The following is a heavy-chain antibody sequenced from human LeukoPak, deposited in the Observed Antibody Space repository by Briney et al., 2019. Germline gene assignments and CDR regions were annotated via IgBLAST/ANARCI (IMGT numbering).Heavy chain of an antibody. J-gene: IGHJ6*02. D-gene: IGHD2-8*01. CDR1: GYTFTSYG. CDR2: ISAYNGNT. CDR3: ARHSSTNRTYYYYYGMDV. V-gene: IGHV1-18*01. Sequence: ASVKVSCKASGYTFTSYGISWVRQAPGQGLEWMGWISAYNGNTNYAQKLQGRVTMTTDTSTSTAYMELRSLRSDDTAVYYCARHSSTNRTYYYYYGMDVWGQGTTVTVSS.